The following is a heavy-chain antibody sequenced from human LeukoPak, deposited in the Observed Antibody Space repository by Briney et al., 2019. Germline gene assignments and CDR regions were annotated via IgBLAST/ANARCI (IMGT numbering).Heavy chain of an antibody. D-gene: IGHD6-19*01. Sequence: GGSLRLSCAASGFTFSSYSMNWVRQAPGKGLEWGSSISSSSSYIYYADSVKGRFTISRENAKTSLYLQMNSLRAEDTAVYYCARGIAVAGTAFDIWGQGTMVTVSS. V-gene: IGHV3-21*01. CDR1: GFTFSSYS. CDR2: ISSSSSYI. CDR3: ARGIAVAGTAFDI. J-gene: IGHJ3*02.